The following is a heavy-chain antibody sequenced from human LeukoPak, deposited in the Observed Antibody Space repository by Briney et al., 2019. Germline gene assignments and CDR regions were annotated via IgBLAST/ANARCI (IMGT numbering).Heavy chain of an antibody. CDR3: ARDPGDDYTTNWFDP. Sequence: PGGSLRLSCAASGFTFSSYAMSWVRQAPGKGLEWVSAISGSGGSTYYADSVKGRFTISRDNSKNTLYLQMNSLRAEDTAVYYCARDPGDDYTTNWFDPWGQGTLVTVSS. D-gene: IGHD4-11*01. CDR1: GFTFSSYA. J-gene: IGHJ5*02. V-gene: IGHV3-23*01. CDR2: ISGSGGST.